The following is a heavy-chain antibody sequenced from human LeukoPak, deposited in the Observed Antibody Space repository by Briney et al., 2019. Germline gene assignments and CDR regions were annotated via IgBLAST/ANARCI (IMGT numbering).Heavy chain of an antibody. CDR2: FDPEDGET. V-gene: IGHV1-24*01. CDR3: ATATLINYYGSGSYSY. Sequence: ASVKVSCKVSGYTLTELSMHWVRQAPGKGLERMGGFDPEDGETIYAQKFQGRVTMTEDTSTDTAYMELSSLRSEDTAVYYCATATLINYYGSGSYSYWGQGTLVTVSS. J-gene: IGHJ4*02. D-gene: IGHD3-10*01. CDR1: GYTLTELS.